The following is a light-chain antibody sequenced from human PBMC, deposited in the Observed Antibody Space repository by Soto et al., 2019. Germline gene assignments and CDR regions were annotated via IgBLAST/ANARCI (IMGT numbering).Light chain of an antibody. CDR1: QSVSSSY. CDR2: DAS. Sequence: EIVLTQSPGTLSSSPGERATLSCRASQSVSSSYLAWYQQKPGQAPRLLIYDASSRAPGVPARFSGSGSGTDFTLTISSLEPEDFAVYYCQQRSNWITFGQGTRLEIK. CDR3: QQRSNWIT. J-gene: IGKJ5*01. V-gene: IGKV3D-20*02.